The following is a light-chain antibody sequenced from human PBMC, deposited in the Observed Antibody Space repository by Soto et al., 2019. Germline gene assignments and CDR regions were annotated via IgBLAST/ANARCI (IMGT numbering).Light chain of an antibody. Sequence: EIVLTQSPGTLSLSPGERATLSCRVSQSVPNNYLAWYQQKSGQAPRRLIFGASFRASGVPDRFSGSGSGTDFTLTISRLEPEDFAVYHCQQYGSSTTFGQGTKVDIK. CDR3: QQYGSSTT. V-gene: IGKV3-20*01. J-gene: IGKJ1*01. CDR2: GAS. CDR1: QSVPNNY.